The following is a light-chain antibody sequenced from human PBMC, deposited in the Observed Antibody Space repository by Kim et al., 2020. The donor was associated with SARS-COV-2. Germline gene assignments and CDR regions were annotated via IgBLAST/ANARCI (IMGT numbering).Light chain of an antibody. Sequence: EIVMTQSPATLSVSPGESATLSCRASQSVTSYLAWYQQKPGQAPRLLIDDASTRATGIPARFSGSGSGTEFTLTITSLQSEDFAVYYCQQYYNWPLTFGGGTKVDIK. J-gene: IGKJ4*01. CDR1: QSVTSY. CDR3: QQYYNWPLT. CDR2: DAS. V-gene: IGKV3D-15*01.